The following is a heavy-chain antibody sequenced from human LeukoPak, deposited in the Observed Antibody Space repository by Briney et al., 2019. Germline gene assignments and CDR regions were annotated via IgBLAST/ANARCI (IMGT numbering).Heavy chain of an antibody. CDR3: ARHALDTIFGVVRGWDYYYYMDV. D-gene: IGHD3-3*01. V-gene: IGHV4-4*09. CDR2: IYTSGST. Sequence: SETLSLTCTVSDGSISSYYWSWIRQPPGKGLEGIGYIYTSGSTNYNPSLKSRVTISVDTSKNQFSLKLSSVTAADTAVYYCARHALDTIFGVVRGWDYYYYMDVWGKGTTVTVSS. CDR1: DGSISSYY. J-gene: IGHJ6*03.